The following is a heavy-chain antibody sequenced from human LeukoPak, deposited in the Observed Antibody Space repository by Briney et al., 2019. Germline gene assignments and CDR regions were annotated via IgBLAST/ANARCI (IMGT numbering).Heavy chain of an antibody. CDR1: GFTFSSYA. CDR3: TRDLWLAVPDTHY. D-gene: IGHD6-19*01. CDR2: ISSSSNTI. Sequence: PGGSLRLSCAASGFTFSSYAMSWVRQAPGKGLEWVSYISSSSNTIYYADSVKGRFSISRDNAKNSLYLQMNSLRAEDTALYYCTRDLWLAVPDTHYWGQGTQVTVSS. V-gene: IGHV3-48*01. J-gene: IGHJ4*02.